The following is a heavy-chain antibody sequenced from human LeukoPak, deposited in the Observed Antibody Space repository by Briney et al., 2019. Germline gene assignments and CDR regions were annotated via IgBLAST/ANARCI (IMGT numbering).Heavy chain of an antibody. CDR1: GFTFSSYA. J-gene: IGHJ3*02. Sequence: GGSLRLSCAASGFTFSSYAMSWVRQAPGKGLEWDSAISGSGGSTYYADSVKGRFTVSRDNSKNTLWLQMNSLRAEDTAVYYCAKDGFLLWRGAFDIWDQGTMVTVSS. V-gene: IGHV3-23*01. CDR3: AKDGFLLWRGAFDI. D-gene: IGHD2-21*01. CDR2: ISGSGGST.